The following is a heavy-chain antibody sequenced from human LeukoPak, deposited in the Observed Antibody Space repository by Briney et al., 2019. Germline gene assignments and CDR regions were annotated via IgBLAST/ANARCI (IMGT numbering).Heavy chain of an antibody. CDR3: ARRSDRVTMVRGRNWFDP. V-gene: IGHV4-34*01. D-gene: IGHD3-10*01. CDR1: GGSVSGYY. CDR2: INHSGST. Sequence: SETLSLTCTISGGSVSGYYWSWIRQPPGKGREWIGEINHSGSTNYNPSLKSRVTISVDTSKNQFSLKMSSVTGADTAVYYCARRSDRVTMVRGRNWFDPWGQGTLVTVSS. J-gene: IGHJ5*02.